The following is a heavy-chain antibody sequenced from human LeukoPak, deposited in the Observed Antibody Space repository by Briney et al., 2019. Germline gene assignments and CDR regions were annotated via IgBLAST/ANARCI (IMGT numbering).Heavy chain of an antibody. CDR1: GFSFSAYW. D-gene: IGHD2-15*01. J-gene: IGHJ4*02. CDR3: ARCGYVEAVDV. Sequence: GGSLRLSCAASGFSFSAYWMTWVRQAPGTGLEWVANINPAGSETYYVDPVKGRCSISRDNAKNLLYLQMNSLSAEDTAVNHVARCGYVEAVDVWGQGTPVTVSS. CDR2: INPAGSET. V-gene: IGHV3-7*03.